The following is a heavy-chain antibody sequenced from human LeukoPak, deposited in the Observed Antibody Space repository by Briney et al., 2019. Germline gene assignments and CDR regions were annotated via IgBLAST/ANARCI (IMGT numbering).Heavy chain of an antibody. J-gene: IGHJ4*02. CDR1: GGSFRAYF. Sequence: SETLSLTCTVHGGSFRAYFWSWIRQAPGKGLEWIGEVNHSGDTNYNPSLKSRVTISVDTSKNQFSLKLSSVTAADTAVYYCARDMVRGTIDYWGQGTLVTVSS. CDR2: VNHSGDT. CDR3: ARDMVRGTIDY. D-gene: IGHD3-10*01. V-gene: IGHV4-34*01.